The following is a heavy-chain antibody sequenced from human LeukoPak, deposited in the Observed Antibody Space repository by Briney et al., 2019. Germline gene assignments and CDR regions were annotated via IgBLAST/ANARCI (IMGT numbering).Heavy chain of an antibody. V-gene: IGHV4-34*01. CDR1: GFTFSSYA. CDR2: INHSGST. J-gene: IGHJ5*02. D-gene: IGHD2-2*03. CDR3: ARSGYCSSTSCYRPGWFDP. Sequence: GSLRLSCAASGFTFSSYAMSWVRQAPGKGLEWIGEINHSGSTNYNPSLKSRVTISVDTSKNQFSLKLSSVTAADTAVYYCARSGYCSSTSCYRPGWFDPWGQGTLVTVSS.